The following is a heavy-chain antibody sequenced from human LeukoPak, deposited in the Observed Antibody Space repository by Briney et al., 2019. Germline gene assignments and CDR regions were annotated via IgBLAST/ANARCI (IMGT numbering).Heavy chain of an antibody. CDR3: ARGYYDSSGYADEYFDY. J-gene: IGHJ4*02. V-gene: IGHV3-48*03. Sequence: GGSLRLSCAASGSTFSSYEMNWVRQAPGKGLEWVSYISSSGSTIYYADSVKGRFTISRDNAKNSLYLQMNSLRAEDTAVYYCARGYYDSSGYADEYFDYWGQGTLVTVSS. CDR1: GSTFSSYE. CDR2: ISSSGSTI. D-gene: IGHD3-22*01.